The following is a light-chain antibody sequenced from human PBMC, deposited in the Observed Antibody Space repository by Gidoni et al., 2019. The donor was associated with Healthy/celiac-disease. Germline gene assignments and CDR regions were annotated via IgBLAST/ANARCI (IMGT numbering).Light chain of an antibody. V-gene: IGKV3-11*01. Sequence: DIAFTHSPAPLSLSSGERATLACRASQSVTSYLAWYQQKPGQSPRLLIYDASNRSTGIPARFSGSGSGTDFTLTISSLEPEDFAVYYCQQRSNWPPTFGQGTKLEIK. CDR1: QSVTSY. CDR3: QQRSNWPPT. J-gene: IGKJ2*01. CDR2: DAS.